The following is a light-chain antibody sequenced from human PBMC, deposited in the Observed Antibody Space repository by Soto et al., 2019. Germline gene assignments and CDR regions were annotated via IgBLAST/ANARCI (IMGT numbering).Light chain of an antibody. CDR2: GAS. V-gene: IGKV3-15*01. CDR3: QQYNNWPGT. J-gene: IGKJ1*01. Sequence: IVMTQPPATLSMSPGERATLSCRASQSLNRDLAWYQQRPGQSPRLLIFGASIRATGIPARFSGSGSGTEFTLTIGSLQSEDCALYYCQQYNNWPGTFGQGTKV. CDR1: QSLNRD.